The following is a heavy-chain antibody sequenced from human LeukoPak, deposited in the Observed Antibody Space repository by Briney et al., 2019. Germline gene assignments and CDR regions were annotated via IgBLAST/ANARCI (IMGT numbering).Heavy chain of an antibody. CDR3: ARRDYYDSTGYFRSDF. Sequence: SETLSLTCAVSGGSISSDKWWSWVRQSPGKGLEWIGEIYHSGSTNYNPSLKSRVTISIKKSKNQFSLKLSSVTAADTAVYYCARRDYYDSTGYFRSDFWGQGTLVTVSS. D-gene: IGHD3-22*01. CDR1: GGSISSDKW. V-gene: IGHV4-4*02. CDR2: IYHSGST. J-gene: IGHJ4*02.